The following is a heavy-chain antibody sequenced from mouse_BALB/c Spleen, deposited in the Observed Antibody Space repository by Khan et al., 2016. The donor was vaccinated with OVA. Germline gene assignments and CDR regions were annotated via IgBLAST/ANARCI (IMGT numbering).Heavy chain of an antibody. V-gene: IGHV1-69*02. D-gene: IGHD2-13*01. CDR1: GYTFTSYW. J-gene: IGHJ2*01. Sequence: QVQLQQSGAELVRPGASVKLSCKASGYTFTSYWINWVKQRPGQGLEWIGNIYPSDSYTNYNQKLKDKATLTVDKSSSTDYMQLSPTPEDSAVYYWTRGDPGNFDYWGQGTTLTVSS. CDR2: IYPSDSYT. CDR3: TRGDPGNFDY.